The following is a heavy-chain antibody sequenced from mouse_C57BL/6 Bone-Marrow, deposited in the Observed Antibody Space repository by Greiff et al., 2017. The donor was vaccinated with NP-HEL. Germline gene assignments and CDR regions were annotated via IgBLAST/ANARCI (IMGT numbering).Heavy chain of an antibody. CDR3: ARDRGLRPWFAY. J-gene: IGHJ3*01. V-gene: IGHV3-6*01. D-gene: IGHD2-4*01. CDR1: GYSITSGYY. Sequence: LMESGPGLVKPSQSLSLTCSVTGYSITSGYYWNWIRQFPGNKLEWMGYISYDGSNNYNPSLKNRISITRDTSKNQFFLKLNSVTTEDTATYYCARDRGLRPWFAYWGQGTLVTVSA. CDR2: ISYDGSN.